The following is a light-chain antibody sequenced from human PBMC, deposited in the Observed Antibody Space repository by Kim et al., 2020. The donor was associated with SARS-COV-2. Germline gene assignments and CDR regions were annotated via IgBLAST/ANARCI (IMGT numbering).Light chain of an antibody. CDR2: DVS. Sequence: PGQSVTISCPGTNNDVGGYNYVSWYQHHPGKAPKLMIYDVSTRPSGVPARFSGSKSGNTASLTISGLQPEAEADYYCCSFAGSYTVFGGGPQLTVL. J-gene: IGLJ2*01. CDR1: NNDVGGYNY. V-gene: IGLV2-11*01. CDR3: CSFAGSYTV.